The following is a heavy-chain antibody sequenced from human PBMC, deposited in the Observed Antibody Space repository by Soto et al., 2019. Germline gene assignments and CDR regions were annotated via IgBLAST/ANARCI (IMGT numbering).Heavy chain of an antibody. D-gene: IGHD3-9*01. V-gene: IGHV4-30-4*01. Sequence: SETLSLTCTVSGGSIINGDYYWSWIRQPPGKGLEWIGYIYYSGNTYYNPSLKSRVMISVDTSKNQFSLNLSSVTAADTAVYYCASGYYVFLTGGTTKFYSHYRGQGVLVTV. CDR1: GGSIINGDYY. J-gene: IGHJ4*02. CDR3: ASGYYVFLTGGTTKFYSHY. CDR2: IYYSGNT.